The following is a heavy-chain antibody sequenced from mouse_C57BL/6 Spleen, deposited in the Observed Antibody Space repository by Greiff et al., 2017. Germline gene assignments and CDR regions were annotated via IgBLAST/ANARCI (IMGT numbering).Heavy chain of an antibody. CDR2: IYPGDGDT. V-gene: IGHV1-82*01. Sequence: QVQLQQSGPELVKPGASVKISCKASGYAFSSSWMNWVKQRPGKGLEWIGRIYPGDGDTNYNGKFKGKATLTADKSSSTAYMQLSSLTSEDSAVYFCARSPSTVVATDYFDDWGQGTTLTVSS. CDR3: ARSPSTVVATDYFDD. D-gene: IGHD1-1*01. CDR1: GYAFSSSW. J-gene: IGHJ2*01.